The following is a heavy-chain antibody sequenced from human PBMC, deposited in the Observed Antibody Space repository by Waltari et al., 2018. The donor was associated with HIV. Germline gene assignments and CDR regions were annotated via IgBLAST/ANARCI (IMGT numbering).Heavy chain of an antibody. D-gene: IGHD3-16*01. CDR1: GFTFSSYW. Sequence: EVQLVESGGGLVQPGGSLRLSCAASGFTFSSYWMHWVRQAPGKGLVWVSRNNSDGSSTNYADAVKGRCTISRDNAKNTVYLQMNSLRAEDTALYYCASLYNYVWGSPPPFDYWGQGTLVTVSS. J-gene: IGHJ4*02. CDR3: ASLYNYVWGSPPPFDY. CDR2: NNSDGSST. V-gene: IGHV3-74*01.